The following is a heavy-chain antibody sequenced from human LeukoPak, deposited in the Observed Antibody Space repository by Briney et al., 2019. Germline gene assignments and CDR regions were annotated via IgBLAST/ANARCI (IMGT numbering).Heavy chain of an antibody. V-gene: IGHV5-51*01. Sequence: GESLKVSCKGSGYSFTTYWVGWVRQMPGNGLEWMGIIYPGDSDTRYSPSFQGQVTISADKSISTAYLQWSSLKASDTAMYYCARRTTWGTAFDYWGQGTLVTVSS. J-gene: IGHJ4*02. D-gene: IGHD7-27*01. CDR1: GYSFTTYW. CDR3: ARRTTWGTAFDY. CDR2: IYPGDSDT.